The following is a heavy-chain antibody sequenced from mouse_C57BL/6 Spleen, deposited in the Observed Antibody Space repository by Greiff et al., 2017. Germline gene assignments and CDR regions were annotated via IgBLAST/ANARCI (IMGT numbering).Heavy chain of an antibody. CDR1: GYTFTSYW. CDR2: IHPNSGST. V-gene: IGHV1-64*01. J-gene: IGHJ4*01. CDR3: SSYGGDYAMAY. Sequence: VQLQQPGAELVKPGASVKLSCKASGYTFTSYWMHWVKQGPGQGLEWIGMIHPNSGSTNYNEKFKSKATLTVDKSSSTAYMQLSSLTSEDSAVYYCSSYGGDYAMAYWGQGTSVTVSA. D-gene: IGHD1-1*01.